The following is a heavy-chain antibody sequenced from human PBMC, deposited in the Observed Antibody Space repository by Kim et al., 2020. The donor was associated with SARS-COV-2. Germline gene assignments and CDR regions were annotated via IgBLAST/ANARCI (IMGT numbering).Heavy chain of an antibody. CDR3: ARHSGHGVYSWLFALKDAFDI. Sequence: SETLSLTCTVSGGSISSSSYYWGWIRQPPGKGLEWIGSIYYSGSTYYNPSLKSRVTISVATSKNQFSLKLSSVTAADTAVYYCARHSGHGVYSWLFALKDAFDIWGQGTMVTVSS. CDR2: IYYSGST. J-gene: IGHJ3*02. D-gene: IGHD2-21*01. CDR1: GGSISSSSYY. V-gene: IGHV4-39*01.